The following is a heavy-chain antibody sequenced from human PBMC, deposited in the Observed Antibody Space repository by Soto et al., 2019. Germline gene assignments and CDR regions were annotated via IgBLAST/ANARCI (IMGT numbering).Heavy chain of an antibody. D-gene: IGHD1-26*01. CDR1: GDSVSSNRAA. Sequence: SQTLSLTCAISGDSVSSNRAAWNWIRLSPSRGLEWLGRTYYRSKWYSDYAVSVRGRITISLRPDDTAVYYCARDLWSMGPTYTHWFDPWGQGTLVTVSS. J-gene: IGHJ5*02. V-gene: IGHV6-1*01. CDR3: FDP. CDR2: TYYRSKWYS.